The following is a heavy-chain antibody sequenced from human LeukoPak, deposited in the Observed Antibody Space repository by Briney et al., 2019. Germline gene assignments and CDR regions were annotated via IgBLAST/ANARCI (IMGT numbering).Heavy chain of an antibody. D-gene: IGHD6-19*01. CDR3: ARDRVGGWFDY. V-gene: IGHV4-31*03. Sequence: PSETLSLTCTVSGGPISSGGYYWSWIRQHPGKGLEWIGYIYYSGSTYYNPSLKSRVTISVDTSKNQFSLKLSSVTAADTAVYYCARDRVGGWFDYWGQGTLVTVSS. CDR2: IYYSGST. J-gene: IGHJ4*02. CDR1: GGPISSGGYY.